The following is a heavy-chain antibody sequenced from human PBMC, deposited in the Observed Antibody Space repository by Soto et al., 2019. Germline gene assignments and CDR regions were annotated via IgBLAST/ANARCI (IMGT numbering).Heavy chain of an antibody. D-gene: IGHD5-18*01. CDR2: ISYDGSNK. CDR3: AREGQDTAMVDYFDY. CDR1: GFTFSSYA. Sequence: GGSLRLSCAASGFTFSSYAMHWVRQAPGKGLEWVAVISYDGSNKYYADSVKGRFTISRDNSKNTLYLQMNSLRAEDTAVYYCAREGQDTAMVDYFDYWGQGTLVTVS. V-gene: IGHV3-30-3*01. J-gene: IGHJ4*02.